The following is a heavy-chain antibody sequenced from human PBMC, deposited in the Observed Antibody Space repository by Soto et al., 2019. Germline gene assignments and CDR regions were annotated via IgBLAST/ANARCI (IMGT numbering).Heavy chain of an antibody. Sequence: QVQLQESGPGLVKPSETLSLTCTVSGGSISSYYWSWIRQPPGKGLEWIGYIYYSGSTNYNPSLKSRVTISVATSKNQFSLKLSSVTAADTAVYYCARSAMVSPFDYWGQGTLVTVSS. V-gene: IGHV4-59*01. D-gene: IGHD5-18*01. CDR1: GGSISSYY. CDR2: IYYSGST. CDR3: ARSAMVSPFDY. J-gene: IGHJ4*02.